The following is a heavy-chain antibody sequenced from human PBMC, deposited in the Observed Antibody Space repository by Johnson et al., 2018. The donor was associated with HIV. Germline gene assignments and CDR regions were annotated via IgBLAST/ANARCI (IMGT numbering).Heavy chain of an antibody. D-gene: IGHD4-11*01. Sequence: QVQLVESGGGVVQPGRSLRLSCAASGFTFSSYAMHWVRQAPGKGLQWVSDISASGGSAYYADSVKGRFTISRDNSKNTLYLQMNSLRAEDTAVYYCARDGVDYSAFDIWGQGTMVTVSA. CDR1: GFTFSSYA. CDR2: ISASGGSA. CDR3: ARDGVDYSAFDI. V-gene: IGHV3-30-3*01. J-gene: IGHJ3*02.